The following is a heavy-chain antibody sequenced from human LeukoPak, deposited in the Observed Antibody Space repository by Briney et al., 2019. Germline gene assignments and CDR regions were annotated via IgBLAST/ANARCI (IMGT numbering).Heavy chain of an antibody. Sequence: GGSLRLSCAASGFTFRNYWMSWVRQAPGKGLEWVAGIQNDGNEKNYEDSVKGRFTISRDNARDSVSLQLSSLRAEDTALYYCVRDPAFGAFDIWGQGTMVTVSS. D-gene: IGHD3-10*01. CDR1: GFTFRNYW. J-gene: IGHJ3*02. CDR3: VRDPAFGAFDI. V-gene: IGHV3-7*01. CDR2: IQNDGNEK.